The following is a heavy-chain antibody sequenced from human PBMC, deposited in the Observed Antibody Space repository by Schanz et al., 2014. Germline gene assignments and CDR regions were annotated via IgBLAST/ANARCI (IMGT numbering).Heavy chain of an antibody. CDR2: ISSSSSTI. CDR1: EFSFSSFG. Sequence: EVQLVESGGGLVQPRGSLRLSCAASEFSFSSFGMNWVRQAPGKGLEWVSYISSSSSTIYYADSVKGRFTISRDNAKNSLYLQMNSVRAEDPAVYFCARDYESALSSPRHDAFDVWGQGTVVTVSS. CDR3: ARDYESALSSPRHDAFDV. V-gene: IGHV3-48*01. J-gene: IGHJ3*01. D-gene: IGHD3-22*01.